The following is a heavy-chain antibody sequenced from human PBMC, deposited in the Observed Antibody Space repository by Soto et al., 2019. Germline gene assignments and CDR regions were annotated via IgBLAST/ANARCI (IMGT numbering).Heavy chain of an antibody. CDR1: GFTFATYA. CDR3: ATVVGGDHY. J-gene: IGHJ4*01. Sequence: GGSLRLSCVASGFTFATYAMHWVRQAPGKGLEWMAVMSFDGGNKYYADSVKGRFTISRDNSKNTLYLQMNSLKSDDTAVYFCATVVGGDHYWGRGTLVPASS. D-gene: IGHD1-26*01. CDR2: MSFDGGNK. V-gene: IGHV3-30-3*01.